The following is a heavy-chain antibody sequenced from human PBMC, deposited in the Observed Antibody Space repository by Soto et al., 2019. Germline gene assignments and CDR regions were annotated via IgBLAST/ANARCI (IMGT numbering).Heavy chain of an antibody. D-gene: IGHD2-15*01. CDR3: AKGDCSGGSCYRGFDS. Sequence: GGSLRLSCAASGFTFNNYAMTWVRQAPGVGLEWVSTISGSGATTYYTDSVKGRFTISRDNSKHTLSLQMNSLRADDTAMYYCAKGDCSGGSCYRGFDSWGQGAMVTVYS. CDR1: GFTFNNYA. CDR2: ISGSGATT. J-gene: IGHJ4*02. V-gene: IGHV3-23*01.